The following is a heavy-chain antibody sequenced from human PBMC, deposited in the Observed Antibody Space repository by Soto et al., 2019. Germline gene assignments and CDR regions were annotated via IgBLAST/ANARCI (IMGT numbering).Heavy chain of an antibody. J-gene: IGHJ2*01. V-gene: IGHV4-4*02. Sequence: QVQLQESGPGLVEPSGTLSLTCAVSSGSISTNNWWSWVGQPPGKGLEGRGEIYHSGSTNYNPSLKSRVSISVDKSQHPSALKLNSVTAADTAVYYCAPGGSYCSPTGCLSWYLDLWGRGTLVSVSS. CDR3: APGGSYCSPTGCLSWYLDL. CDR1: SGSISTNNW. CDR2: IYHSGST. D-gene: IGHD2-2*01.